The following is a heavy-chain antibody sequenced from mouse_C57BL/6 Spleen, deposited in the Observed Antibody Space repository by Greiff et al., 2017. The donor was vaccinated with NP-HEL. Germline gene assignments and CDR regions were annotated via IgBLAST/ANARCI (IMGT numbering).Heavy chain of an antibody. Sequence: EVKLVESGGGLVQSGRSLRLSCATSGFTFSDFYMEWVRQAPGKGLEWIAASRNKANDYTTEYSASVKGRFIVSRDTSQSILYLQMNALRAEDTAIYYCARDVRYYYGSSPNWYFDVWGTGTTVTVSS. CDR3: ARDVRYYYGSSPNWYFDV. D-gene: IGHD1-1*01. CDR1: GFTFSDFY. J-gene: IGHJ1*03. V-gene: IGHV7-1*01. CDR2: SRNKANDYTT.